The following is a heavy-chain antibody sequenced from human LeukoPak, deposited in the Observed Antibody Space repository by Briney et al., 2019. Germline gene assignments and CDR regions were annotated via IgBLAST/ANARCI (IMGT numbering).Heavy chain of an antibody. Sequence: GGSLRLSCAASGFTFSSYAMHWVRQAPGKGLEWVAVISYDGSNKYYADSVKGRFTISRDNSKNTLYLQMNSLRAEDTAVYYCARAVAAAGTWDFQHWGQGTLVTVSS. V-gene: IGHV3-30-3*01. D-gene: IGHD6-13*01. CDR1: GFTFSSYA. CDR2: ISYDGSNK. CDR3: ARAVAAAGTWDFQH. J-gene: IGHJ1*01.